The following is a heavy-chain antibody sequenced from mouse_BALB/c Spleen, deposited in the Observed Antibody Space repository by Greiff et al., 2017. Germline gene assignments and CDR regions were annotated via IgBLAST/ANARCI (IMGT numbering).Heavy chain of an antibody. V-gene: IGHV1-4*02. CDR2: INPSSGYT. CDR3: ARGFITTAPFAY. J-gene: IGHJ3*01. Sequence: QVQLKESAAELARPGASVKMSCKASGYTFTSYTMHWVKQRPGQGLEWIGYINPSSGYTEYNQKFKDKTTLTADKSSSTAYMQLSSLTSEDSAVYYCARGFITTAPFAYWGQGTLVTVSA. CDR1: GYTFTSYT. D-gene: IGHD1-2*01.